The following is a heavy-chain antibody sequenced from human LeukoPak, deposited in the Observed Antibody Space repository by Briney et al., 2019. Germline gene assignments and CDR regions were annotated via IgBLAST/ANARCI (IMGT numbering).Heavy chain of an antibody. V-gene: IGHV1-18*01. CDR2: ISANNGKT. CDR3: AKVAGDRLDS. Sequence: ASVKVSCKASGYTFTSYGISWVRQAPGHGLEWMGWISANNGKTNFAQKFQGRVTMTTDTSTTTAYMELTSLRPDDTAVYYCAKVAGDRLDSWGQGTLVTVSS. J-gene: IGHJ4*02. D-gene: IGHD1-14*01. CDR1: GYTFTSYG.